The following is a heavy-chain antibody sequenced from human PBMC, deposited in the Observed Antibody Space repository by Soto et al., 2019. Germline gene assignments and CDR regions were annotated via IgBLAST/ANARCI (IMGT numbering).Heavy chain of an antibody. J-gene: IGHJ4*02. D-gene: IGHD4-4*01. CDR2: IKHKGDGGTI. CDR1: GFTFSNAW. Sequence: GGSLRLSCVASGFTFSNAWMSWVRQGPGKGLEWVGRIKHKGDGGTIDYAAPLRGRFTISRDDSKNTLYLQMTNLKIEDTGVYYCTTDTHSWGQGTLVTVSS. V-gene: IGHV3-15*01. CDR3: TTDTHS.